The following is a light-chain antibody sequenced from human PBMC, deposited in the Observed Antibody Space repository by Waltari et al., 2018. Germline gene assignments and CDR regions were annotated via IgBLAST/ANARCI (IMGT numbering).Light chain of an antibody. V-gene: IGKV3-15*01. CDR3: QQYYNWLWT. Sequence: EIVMTQSPATLSVSLGERATLSCRASQSVSSTLAWYQQRPGQAPRLLIYGAYTRAPGVPARFSGSGSGTEFTLTISSLQSEDFAIYYCQQYYNWLWTFGQGTKVEIK. J-gene: IGKJ1*01. CDR1: QSVSST. CDR2: GAY.